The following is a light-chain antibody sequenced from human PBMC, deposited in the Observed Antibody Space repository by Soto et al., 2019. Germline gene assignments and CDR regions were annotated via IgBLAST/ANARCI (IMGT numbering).Light chain of an antibody. Sequence: EIVMTQSPATLSVSPGERATLSCRASQSVSSNLAWYQQKPGQAPRLLIYGASTRATGIPARFSGSGAGTEFTITISSLQSEYFAVYYCQQYKNWPPYTFGQGTKLEIK. CDR2: GAS. CDR1: QSVSSN. V-gene: IGKV3-15*01. J-gene: IGKJ2*01. CDR3: QQYKNWPPYT.